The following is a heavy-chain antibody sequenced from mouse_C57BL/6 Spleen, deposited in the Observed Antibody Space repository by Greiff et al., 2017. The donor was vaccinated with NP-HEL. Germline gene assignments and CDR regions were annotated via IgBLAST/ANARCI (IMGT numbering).Heavy chain of an antibody. CDR1: GFTFNTYA. Sequence: EVKLMESGGGLVQPKGSLKLSCAASGFTFNTYAMHWVRQAPGKGLEWVARIRSNSSNYATYYADSVKDRFTISRDDSQSMLYLQMNSLKTEDTAMYYCVRGYDRGYYFDYWGQGTTLTVSS. J-gene: IGHJ2*01. V-gene: IGHV10-3*01. CDR3: VRGYDRGYYFDY. D-gene: IGHD2-2*01. CDR2: IRSNSSNYAT.